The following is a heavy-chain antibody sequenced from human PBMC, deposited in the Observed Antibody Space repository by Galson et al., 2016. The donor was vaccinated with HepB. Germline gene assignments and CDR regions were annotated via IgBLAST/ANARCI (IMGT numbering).Heavy chain of an antibody. V-gene: IGHV3-43*01. CDR1: GFIFDDYI. J-gene: IGHJ4*02. CDR2: ISGDGTST. Sequence: SLRLSCAASGFIFDDYIIHWVRQAPGKGLEWVSLISGDGTSTYYADSVRGRFTISRDNGKNSVYLHMKSLRSEDTALYYCAKDGGRQSFDYWGQGTLVTVSS. CDR3: AKDGGRQSFDY. D-gene: IGHD5-24*01.